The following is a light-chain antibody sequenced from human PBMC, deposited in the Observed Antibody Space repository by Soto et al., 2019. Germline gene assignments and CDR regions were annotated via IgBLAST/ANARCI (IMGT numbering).Light chain of an antibody. CDR1: QSISGSH. CDR2: GAS. CDR3: QQYGASPLT. V-gene: IGKV3-20*01. J-gene: IGKJ4*01. Sequence: EIVLTQSPGTLSLSPGERATLSCRASQSISGSHLAWYQQKPGQAPRLLTYGASTRATGIPDRFSGSGSGTDFTLTTSRVEPEDFAVYYCQQYGASPLTFGGGTKVDIK.